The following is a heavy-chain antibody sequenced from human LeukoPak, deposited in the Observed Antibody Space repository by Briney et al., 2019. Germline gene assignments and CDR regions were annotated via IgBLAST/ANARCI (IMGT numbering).Heavy chain of an antibody. CDR1: GGTFSSYA. V-gene: IGHV1-69*05. D-gene: IGHD2-2*01. CDR3: ARDTLIVVVPAATANHWFDP. CDR2: IIPIFGTA. Sequence: SVKVSCXASGGTFSSYAISWVRQAPGQGLEWMGRIIPIFGTANYAQKFQGRVTITTDESTSTAYMELSSLRSEDTAVYYCARDTLIVVVPAATANHWFDPWGQGTLVTVSS. J-gene: IGHJ5*02.